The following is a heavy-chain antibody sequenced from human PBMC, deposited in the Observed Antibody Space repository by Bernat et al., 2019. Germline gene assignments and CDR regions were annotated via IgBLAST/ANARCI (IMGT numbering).Heavy chain of an antibody. CDR2: ISQSGGST. J-gene: IGHJ3*02. Sequence: EVQVVESGGGLVQPGGSLKVSCAASRFTISSYAMSWVRQAPGKGLEWVSGISQSGGSTNYADSVKGRFTISRDNSKNTLYLQMNSLRAEDTAVYYCAKASGSDYGRGAFDIWGQGTMVTVSS. CDR1: RFTISSYA. CDR3: AKASGSDYGRGAFDI. D-gene: IGHD1-26*01. V-gene: IGHV3-23*04.